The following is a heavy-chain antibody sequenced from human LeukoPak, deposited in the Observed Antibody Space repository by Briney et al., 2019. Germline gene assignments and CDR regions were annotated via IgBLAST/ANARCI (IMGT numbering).Heavy chain of an antibody. J-gene: IGHJ4*02. CDR1: GYIFTSYW. V-gene: IGHV5-51*01. CDR2: IYPGDSDT. D-gene: IGHD2-15*01. CDR3: ARRALGKRVAYIDY. Sequence: GASLKISCKGSGYIFTSYWIGWVRQLPGKGLEWMGIIYPGDSDTRYSPSFQGQVTISADKSISTAYLQWSSLKASDTAMYYCARRALGKRVAYIDYWGQGTLVTVSS.